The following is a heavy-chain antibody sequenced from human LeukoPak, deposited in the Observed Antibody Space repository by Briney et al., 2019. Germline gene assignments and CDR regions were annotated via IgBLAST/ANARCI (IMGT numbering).Heavy chain of an antibody. V-gene: IGHV3-11*05. D-gene: IGHD2-2*01. Sequence: GGSLRLSCAASGFTFSDYYMNWIRQAPGKGLEWVSDTSSSSSYTNYADSVKGRFTISRDNAKNSLYLQMNSMRAEDTAVYYCARVPRYCGSTSCYDYWGQGTLVTVSS. CDR2: TSSSSSYT. CDR3: ARVPRYCGSTSCYDY. CDR1: GFTFSDYY. J-gene: IGHJ4*02.